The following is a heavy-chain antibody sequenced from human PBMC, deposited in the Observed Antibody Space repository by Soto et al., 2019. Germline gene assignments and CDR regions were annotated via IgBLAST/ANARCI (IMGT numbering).Heavy chain of an antibody. Sequence: SETLSLTCSVSGASITTYYWSWIRQPPGKGLEWIGSISYSGSTKYNPSLESRVMISLDTSKNEFSLRLTSVTAADTALYYCARDWDSSGLFDPWGQGALVTVSS. CDR1: GASITTYY. V-gene: IGHV4-59*01. CDR2: ISYSGST. CDR3: ARDWDSSGLFDP. D-gene: IGHD3-10*01. J-gene: IGHJ5*02.